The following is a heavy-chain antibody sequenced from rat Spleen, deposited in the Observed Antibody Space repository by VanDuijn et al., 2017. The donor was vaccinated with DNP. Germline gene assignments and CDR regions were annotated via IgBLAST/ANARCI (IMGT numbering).Heavy chain of an antibody. CDR2: ISYSGRT. V-gene: IGHV3-1*01. J-gene: IGHJ2*01. CDR3: ARWVYTTDHFDY. CDR1: GYSITNNY. D-gene: IGHD1-6*01. Sequence: EVQLQESGPGLVKPSQSLSLTCSVTGYSITNNYWGWIRQFPGNRMEYIGHISYSGRTTYNPSLQRRISITRDTSKNQVFLQLNSITTEDTATYYCARWVYTTDHFDYWGQGVMVTVSS.